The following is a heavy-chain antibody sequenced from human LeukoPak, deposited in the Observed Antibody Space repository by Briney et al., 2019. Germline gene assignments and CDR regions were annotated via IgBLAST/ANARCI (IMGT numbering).Heavy chain of an antibody. V-gene: IGHV1-18*01. CDR1: GYTFTSYG. CDR2: ISAYNGNT. D-gene: IGHD6-19*01. CDR3: ARWSDTSSGWLAFDY. J-gene: IGHJ4*02. Sequence: GASVEVSCKASGYTFTSYGISWVRQAPGQGLEWMGWISAYNGNTNYAQKLQGRVTMTTDTSTSTAYMELRSLRSDDTAVYYCARWSDTSSGWLAFDYWGQGTLVTVSS.